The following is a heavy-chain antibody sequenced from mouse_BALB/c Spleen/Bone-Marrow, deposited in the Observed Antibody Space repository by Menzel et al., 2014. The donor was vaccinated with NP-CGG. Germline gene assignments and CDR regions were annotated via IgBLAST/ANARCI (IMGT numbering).Heavy chain of an antibody. Sequence: EVHLVESGPELVKPGASVKISCKASGYSFTGYFMNWVMQSHGKSLEWIGRINPYNGDTFYNQKFKGKATLTVDKSSSTAHMELRSLASEDSAVYYCARGEDYGRGSWFAYWGQGTLVTVSA. CDR1: GYSFTGYF. CDR3: ARGEDYGRGSWFAY. V-gene: IGHV1-20*02. J-gene: IGHJ3*01. CDR2: INPYNGDT. D-gene: IGHD2-4*01.